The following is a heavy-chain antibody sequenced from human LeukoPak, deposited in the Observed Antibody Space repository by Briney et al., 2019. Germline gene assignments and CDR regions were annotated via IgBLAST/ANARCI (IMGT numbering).Heavy chain of an antibody. CDR2: INPNSGGT. CDR1: GYTFTGYY. V-gene: IGHV1-2*02. J-gene: IGHJ4*02. D-gene: IGHD2-15*01. CDR3: AREVTDIINCSGGSCYSAYFDY. Sequence: ASVKVSCKASGYTFTGYYMHWVRQAPGQGLEWMGWINPNSGGTNYAQKFQGRVTMTRDTSISTAYMELSRLRSDDTAVYYCAREVTDIINCSGGSCYSAYFDYWGQGTLVTVSS.